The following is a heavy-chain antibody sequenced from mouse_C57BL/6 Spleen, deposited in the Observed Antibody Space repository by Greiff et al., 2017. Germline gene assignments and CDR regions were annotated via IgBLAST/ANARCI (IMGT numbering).Heavy chain of an antibody. CDR3: ARENDYDGNYFDY. D-gene: IGHD2-4*01. J-gene: IGHJ2*01. CDR1: GYSFTDYN. Sequence: QLVESGPELVKPGASVKISCKASGYSFTDYNMNWVKQSHGKSLEWIGVLNPNYGTTSYNQKFKGKATLTVDQSSSTAYMQLNSLTSKDSAVYYCARENDYDGNYFDYWGQGTTLTVSS. V-gene: IGHV1-39*01. CDR2: LNPNYGTT.